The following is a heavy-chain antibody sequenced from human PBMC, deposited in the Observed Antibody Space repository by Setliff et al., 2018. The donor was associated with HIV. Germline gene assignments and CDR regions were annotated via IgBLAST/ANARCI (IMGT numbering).Heavy chain of an antibody. Sequence: PSETLSLTCTVSGGSIRGHYWSWIRQPPGKGLEWIGTIYYSGSTYYKPSLKSRGTISVDTSKNQFYLKLNSVTAADSAVYYCTLTSRLDGYFDPWGQGTLVTAS. D-gene: IGHD5-12*01. CDR3: TLTSRLDGYFDP. CDR1: GGSIRGHY. CDR2: IYYSGST. V-gene: IGHV4-59*11. J-gene: IGHJ5*02.